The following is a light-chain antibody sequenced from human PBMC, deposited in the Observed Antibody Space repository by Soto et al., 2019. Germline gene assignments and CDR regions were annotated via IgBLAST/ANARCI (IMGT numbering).Light chain of an antibody. V-gene: IGKV1D-8*01. Sequence: VIWTSQSSSLLPAFTGDRSNTRFRMSQGVSSYLAWYQQKPGKAPELVIYAASTLQSGVPARFSGSGSETDFTLTISCLQSEDFATYYCQQYYSFPPAFGPGTKVDI. J-gene: IGKJ3*01. CDR1: QGVSSY. CDR2: AAS. CDR3: QQYYSFPPA.